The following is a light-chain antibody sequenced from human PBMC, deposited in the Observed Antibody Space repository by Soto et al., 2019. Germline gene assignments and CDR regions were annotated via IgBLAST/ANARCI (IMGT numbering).Light chain of an antibody. CDR1: HSVTTH. CDR2: GAS. V-gene: IGKV3-20*01. CDR3: QQYGSSPRT. J-gene: IGKJ1*01. Sequence: ELVLTQSPDTLSLSPGDRATLSCWASHSVTTHLAWFQQRPGQTPRLLIYGASSRATGVPDRFTGSGSGTDFTLTISRLEPEDFAVYYCQQYGSSPRTFGQGTKVDIK.